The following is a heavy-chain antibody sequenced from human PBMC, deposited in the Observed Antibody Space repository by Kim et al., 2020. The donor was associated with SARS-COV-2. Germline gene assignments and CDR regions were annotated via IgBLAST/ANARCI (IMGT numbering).Heavy chain of an antibody. J-gene: IGHJ4*02. D-gene: IGHD2-15*01. CDR2: IYYSGST. CDR3: ARVGVVVGY. V-gene: IGHV4-39*07. Sequence: SETLSLTCTVSGGSISSSSYYWGWIRQPPGKGLEWIGSIYYSGSTYYNPSLKSRVTISVDTSKNQFSLKLSSVTAADTAVYYCARVGVVVGYWGQGTLVTVSS. CDR1: GGSISSSSYY.